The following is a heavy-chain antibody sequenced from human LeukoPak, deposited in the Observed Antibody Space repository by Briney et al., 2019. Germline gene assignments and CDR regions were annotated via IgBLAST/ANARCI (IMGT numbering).Heavy chain of an antibody. J-gene: IGHJ4*02. CDR2: IYHSGST. CDR1: GGSISSGGYS. CDR3: ARGLDSSSPSFDY. Sequence: PSETLSLTCAVSGGSISSGGYSWSWIRQPPGKGLEWIGYIYHSGSTYYNPSLKSRVTISVDTSKNQFSLKLSSVTAADTAVYYCARGLDSSSPSFDYWGQGTLVTVSS. V-gene: IGHV4-30-2*01. D-gene: IGHD6-6*01.